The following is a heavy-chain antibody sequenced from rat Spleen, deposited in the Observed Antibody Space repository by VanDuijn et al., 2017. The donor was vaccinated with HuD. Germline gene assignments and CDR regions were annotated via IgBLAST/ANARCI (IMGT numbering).Heavy chain of an antibody. J-gene: IGHJ2*01. CDR3: ATHGGRRDY. D-gene: IGHD1-11*01. CDR2: ISDDGSIT. V-gene: IGHV5-29*01. CDR1: GFTFSDYY. Sequence: EVQLVESDGGLVQPGRSLKLSCAASGFTFSDYYMAWVRQAPTKGLEWVATISDDGSITYYRDSVKGRFTISRDNAKSTLYLQMDSLRSEDTATYYCATHGGRRDYWGQGVMVTVSS.